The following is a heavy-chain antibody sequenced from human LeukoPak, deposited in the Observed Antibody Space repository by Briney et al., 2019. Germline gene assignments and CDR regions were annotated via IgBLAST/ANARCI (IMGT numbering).Heavy chain of an antibody. J-gene: IGHJ4*02. CDR1: GFTFSSNA. CDR2: LTGGGGVT. CDR3: AKLKWLTTGNFDY. D-gene: IGHD5-12*01. V-gene: IGHV3-23*01. Sequence: PGGSLRLSCAASGFTFSSNAMSLVRRAPGKGLEWVSALTGGGGVTHYADSVKGRFTISRDNSKNTLYLQMTSLRAEDTAVYYCAKLKWLTTGNFDYWGQGTLVTVSS.